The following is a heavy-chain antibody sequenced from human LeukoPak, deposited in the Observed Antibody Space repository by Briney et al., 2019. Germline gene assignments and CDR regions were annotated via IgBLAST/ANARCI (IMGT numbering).Heavy chain of an antibody. CDR2: IRYDGSNK. D-gene: IGHD6-13*01. CDR3: AKDNIAAAAFDY. V-gene: IGHV3-30*02. J-gene: IGHJ4*02. Sequence: GGSLRLSCAASGFTFSTYGMHWVRQAPGKGLEWVAFIRYDGSNKYYADSVKGRFTISRDNSENTLYLQMNSLRAEDTAVYYCAKDNIAAAAFDYWGQGTLVTVSS. CDR1: GFTFSTYG.